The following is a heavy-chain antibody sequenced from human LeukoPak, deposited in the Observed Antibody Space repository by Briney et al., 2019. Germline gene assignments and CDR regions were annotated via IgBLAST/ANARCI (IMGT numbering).Heavy chain of an antibody. Sequence: PGRSLILSCAASGFTFSSYGMHWVRQAPGKGLEWVAVISYDGSNKYYADSVKGRFTISRNKSKNTLDLQMNSLRAEDTAVYYCAKDGSITAAGGFDPWGQGTLVTVSS. J-gene: IGHJ5*02. D-gene: IGHD6-13*01. CDR2: ISYDGSNK. CDR1: GFTFSSYG. V-gene: IGHV3-30*18. CDR3: AKDGSITAAGGFDP.